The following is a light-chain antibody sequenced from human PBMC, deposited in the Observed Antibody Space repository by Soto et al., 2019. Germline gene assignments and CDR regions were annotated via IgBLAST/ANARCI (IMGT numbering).Light chain of an antibody. CDR2: RNN. CDR1: SSNIGSSY. CDR3: AGWDASLSGHVV. Sequence: HSVLTQPPSASGTPGQRVTISCSGSSSNIGSSYVYWYQQLPGTAPKLVIFRNNQRPSGVPDRFSGSKSGTSASLAISGLRSEDEADYYCAGWDASLSGHVVFGGGTKLTVL. J-gene: IGLJ2*01. V-gene: IGLV1-47*01.